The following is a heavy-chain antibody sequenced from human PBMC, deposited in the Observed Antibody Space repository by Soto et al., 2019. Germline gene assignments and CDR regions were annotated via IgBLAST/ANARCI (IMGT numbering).Heavy chain of an antibody. CDR3: ARDRYYDFWSGYFGYYYGMDV. CDR2: INSNSGGT. V-gene: IGHV1-2*04. Sequence: GASVKVSCKASGYTFTGYYMHWVRQAPGQGLEWMGWINSNSGGTNYAQKFQGWVTMTRDTSISTAYMELSRLRSDDTAVYYYARDRYYDFWSGYFGYYYGMDVWGQGTTVTVSS. J-gene: IGHJ6*02. CDR1: GYTFTGYY. D-gene: IGHD3-3*01.